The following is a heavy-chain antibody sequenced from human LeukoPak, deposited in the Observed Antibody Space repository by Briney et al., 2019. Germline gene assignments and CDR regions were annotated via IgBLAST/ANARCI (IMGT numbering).Heavy chain of an antibody. J-gene: IGHJ3*02. D-gene: IGHD3-22*01. CDR2: INSDGSST. V-gene: IGHV3-74*01. Sequence: PGGSLRLSCAASGFTFSSYWMHWVRQAPGKGQVWVSRINSDGSSTSYADSVKGRFTISRDNAKNTLYLQMNSLRAEDTAVYYCARGYYDSSGYYSDAFDIWGQGTMVTVSS. CDR3: ARGYYDSSGYYSDAFDI. CDR1: GFTFSSYW.